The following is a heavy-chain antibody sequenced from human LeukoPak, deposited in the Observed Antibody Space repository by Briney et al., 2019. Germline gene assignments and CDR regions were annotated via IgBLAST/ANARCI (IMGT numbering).Heavy chain of an antibody. CDR2: IHANGDT. V-gene: IGHV4-4*08. Sequence: ETLSLTCTVSSGSIISYYWSWIRQPPGKGLEWNGLEWIGYIHANGDTKYNPSLNSRVTISLDSSRSQLSLNLGSLTAADTALYFCAGYDHSNYLAYWGQGILVTFSS. J-gene: IGHJ4*02. CDR1: SGSIISYY. D-gene: IGHD4-11*01. CDR3: AGYDHSNYLAY.